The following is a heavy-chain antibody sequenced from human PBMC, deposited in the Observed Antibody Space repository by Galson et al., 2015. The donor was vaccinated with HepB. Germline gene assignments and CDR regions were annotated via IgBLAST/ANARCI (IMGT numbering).Heavy chain of an antibody. CDR3: ARGVSVVSGPSGWYVGWVDP. CDR2: INPNSGGT. Sequence: SVKVSCKASGYTFTASYIHWVRQAPGQGLEWMGWINPNSGGTDYAQRFHGRVTMTRDTSISTSYMELHRLRSDDTAVYYCARGVSVVSGPSGWYVGWVDPWGQGTLVTVSS. D-gene: IGHD6-19*01. CDR1: GYTFTASY. V-gene: IGHV1-2*02. J-gene: IGHJ5*02.